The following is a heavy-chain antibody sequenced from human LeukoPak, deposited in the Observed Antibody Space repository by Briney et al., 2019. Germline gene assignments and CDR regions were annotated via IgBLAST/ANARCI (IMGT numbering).Heavy chain of an antibody. V-gene: IGHV1-8*01. CDR1: GYTFTSYD. Sequence: ASVKVSCKASGYTFTSYDFNWLRQATGQGPEWMGWMNPNSGATGYAQKFQGRVTMTRSASINTAYMELTNLRSEDTAVYYCARASHTGSYPHFDYWGQGTLVTVSS. D-gene: IGHD1-26*01. CDR2: MNPNSGAT. CDR3: ARASHTGSYPHFDY. J-gene: IGHJ4*02.